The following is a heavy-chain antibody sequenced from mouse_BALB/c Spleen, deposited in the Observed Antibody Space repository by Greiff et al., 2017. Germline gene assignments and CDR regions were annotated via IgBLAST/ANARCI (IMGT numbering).Heavy chain of an antibody. CDR2: IYPGDGDT. J-gene: IGHJ4*01. CDR3: ARGITYAMDY. V-gene: IGHV1-87*01. D-gene: IGHD1-1*01. CDR1: GYTFTSYW. Sequence: QVQLKESGAELARPGASVKLSCKASGYTFTSYWMQWVKQRPGQGLEWIGAIYPGDGDTRYTQKFKGKATLTADKSSSTAYMQLSSLASEDSAVYYCARGITYAMDYWGQGTSVTVSS.